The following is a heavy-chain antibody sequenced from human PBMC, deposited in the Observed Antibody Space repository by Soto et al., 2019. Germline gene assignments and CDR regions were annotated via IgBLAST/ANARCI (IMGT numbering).Heavy chain of an antibody. V-gene: IGHV4-31*03. CDR2: IYYSGST. CDR1: GGSISSGGYY. J-gene: IGHJ5*02. Sequence: QVQLQESGPGLVKPSQTLSLTCTVSGGSISSGGYYWSWIRQHPGKGLEWIGYIYYSGSTYYNPSPKGRVTXXVXTXXNQFSLKLSSVTAADTAVYYCARGSYYDSSGYYGPWGQGTLVTVSS. D-gene: IGHD3-22*01. CDR3: ARGSYYDSSGYYGP.